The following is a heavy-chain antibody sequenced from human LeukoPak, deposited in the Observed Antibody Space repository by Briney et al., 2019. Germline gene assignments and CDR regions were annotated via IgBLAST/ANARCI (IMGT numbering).Heavy chain of an antibody. V-gene: IGHV3-30-3*01. CDR3: AKREGSSGWYDPLWYFDY. J-gene: IGHJ4*02. CDR1: GFTFSSYA. CDR2: ISYDGSNK. D-gene: IGHD6-19*01. Sequence: GGSLRLSCAASGFTFSSYAMHWVRQAPGKGPEWVAVISYDGSNKYYADSVKGRFTISRDNSKNTLYPQMDSLRAEDTAVYYCAKREGSSGWYDPLWYFDYWGQGTLVTVSS.